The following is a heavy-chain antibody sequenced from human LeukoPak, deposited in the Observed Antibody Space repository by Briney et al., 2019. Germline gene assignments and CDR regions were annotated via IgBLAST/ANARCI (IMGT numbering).Heavy chain of an antibody. V-gene: IGHV3-15*01. Sequence: GGSLRLSCAASGFAFSNAWMSWVRQAPGKGLEWVGRIKSKTDGGTTDYAAPVKGRFTISRDDSKNTLCLQMNSLKTEDTAVYYCTTDTFPGYYGSGSYTPYWGQGTLVTVSS. CDR3: TTDTFPGYYGSGSYTPY. CDR2: IKSKTDGGTT. CDR1: GFAFSNAW. D-gene: IGHD3-10*01. J-gene: IGHJ4*02.